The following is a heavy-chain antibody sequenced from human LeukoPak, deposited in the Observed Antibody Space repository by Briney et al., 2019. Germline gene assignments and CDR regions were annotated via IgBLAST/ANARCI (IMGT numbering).Heavy chain of an antibody. D-gene: IGHD2-8*01. Sequence: SETLSLTCAVSGGSISSGGYSWSWIRQPPGTGLEWVGYIYYSGSTYYNPSLKSRVTISVDTSKNQFSLKLSSVTAADTSVYYCARHHKPRLACISLIREFPSHLMDYYYYSYMDVWGKVTTVNISS. CDR1: GGSISSGGYS. J-gene: IGHJ6*03. CDR2: IYYSGST. V-gene: IGHV4-30-4*07. CDR3: ARHHKPRLACISLIREFPSHLMDYYYYSYMDV.